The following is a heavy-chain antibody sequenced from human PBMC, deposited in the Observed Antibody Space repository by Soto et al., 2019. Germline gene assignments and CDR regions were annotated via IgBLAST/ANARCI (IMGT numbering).Heavy chain of an antibody. D-gene: IGHD3-10*01. J-gene: IGHJ4*02. CDR1: GFTFSSYS. V-gene: IGHV3-21*01. CDR3: ARTTYYYGSGSYYNGFDFDY. Sequence: GGSLRLSCAASGFTFSSYSMNWVRQAPGKGLEWVSSISSSSSYIYYADSVKGRFTISRDNAKNSLYLQMNSLRAEDTAVYYCARTTYYYGSGSYYNGFDFDYWGQGTLVTVSS. CDR2: ISSSSSYI.